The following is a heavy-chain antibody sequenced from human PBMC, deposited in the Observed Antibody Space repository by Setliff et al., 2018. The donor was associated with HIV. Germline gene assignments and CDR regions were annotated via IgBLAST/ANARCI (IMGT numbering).Heavy chain of an antibody. CDR3: ARVPFTTGFDY. V-gene: IGHV4-39*01. CDR2: IYYSGGT. D-gene: IGHD3-3*01. CDR1: RDSISSGNYY. J-gene: IGHJ4*02. Sequence: LSLTCIVSRDSISSGNYYWGWIRQPPGKGLEWIGSIYYSGGTYYNPSFKSRLTISVDTSKNQFSLSLTSVTAADTAVYYCARVPFTTGFDYWGQGILVTVSS.